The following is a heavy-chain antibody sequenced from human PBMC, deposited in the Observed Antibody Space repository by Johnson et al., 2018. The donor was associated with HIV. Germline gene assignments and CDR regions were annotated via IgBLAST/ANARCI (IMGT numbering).Heavy chain of an antibody. CDR2: IWYDGSNK. CDR1: GFTFSSYA. CDR3: ARDKEDIVLVGAFDI. D-gene: IGHD2-8*02. V-gene: IGHV3-30-3*01. Sequence: QMQLVESGGGLVQPGGSLRLSCAASGFTFSSYAMSWVRQAPGKGLEWVAVIWYDGSNKYYADSVKGRFTISRDNSKNTLYLQMNSLRAEDTAVYYCARDKEDIVLVGAFDIWGQGTMVTVSS. J-gene: IGHJ3*02.